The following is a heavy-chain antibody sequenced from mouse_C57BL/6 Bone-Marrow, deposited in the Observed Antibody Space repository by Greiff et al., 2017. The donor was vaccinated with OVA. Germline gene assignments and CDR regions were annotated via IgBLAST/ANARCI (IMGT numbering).Heavy chain of an antibody. Sequence: VQLQQSGPELVKPGASVKISCKASGYAFSSSWMNWVKQRPGKGLEWIGRIYPGDGDTNYNGKFKGKATLTAAKSSSTAYMQLSSLTSEDSAVYFCARRRFLDYWGQGTTLTVSS. CDR3: ARRRFLDY. CDR1: GYAFSSSW. V-gene: IGHV1-82*01. CDR2: IYPGDGDT. J-gene: IGHJ2*01.